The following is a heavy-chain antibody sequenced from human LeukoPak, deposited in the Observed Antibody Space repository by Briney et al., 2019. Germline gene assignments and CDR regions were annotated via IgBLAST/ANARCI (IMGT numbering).Heavy chain of an antibody. Sequence: GGSLRLSCAASEFTASSNYMSWVRQAPGKGLEWVSVIYSGGSTYYADSVKGRFTISRDNSKNTLYLQMNSLRVEDTAVYYCARHSSDWYNFDYWGQGTLVTVSS. CDR3: ARHSSDWYNFDY. CDR2: IYSGGST. V-gene: IGHV3-66*04. D-gene: IGHD6-19*01. J-gene: IGHJ4*02. CDR1: EFTASSNY.